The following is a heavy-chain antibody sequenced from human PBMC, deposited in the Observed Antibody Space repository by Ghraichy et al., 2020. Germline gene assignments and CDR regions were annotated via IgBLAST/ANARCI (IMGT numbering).Heavy chain of an antibody. D-gene: IGHD6-13*01. V-gene: IGHV3-21*01. CDR3: ARGESSSWFPDY. Sequence: SCAASGFTFSSYSMNWVRQAPGKGLEWVSSISSSSSYIYYADSVKGRFTISRDNAKNSLYLQMNSLRAEDTAVYYCARGESSSWFPDYWGQGTLVTVSS. CDR2: ISSSSSYI. J-gene: IGHJ4*02. CDR1: GFTFSSYS.